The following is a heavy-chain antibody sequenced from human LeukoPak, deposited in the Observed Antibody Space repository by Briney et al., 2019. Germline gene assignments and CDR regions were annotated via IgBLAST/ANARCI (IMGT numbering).Heavy chain of an antibody. CDR2: IYTSGST. CDR1: GGSISSYY. J-gene: IGHJ5*02. D-gene: IGHD3-10*01. V-gene: IGHV4-4*07. Sequence: SETLSLTCTVSGGSISSYYWSWIRQPAGKGLEWIGRIYTSGSTNYNPSLKSRVTMSVDTSKNQFSLKLSSVTAADTAVYYCARDGDLAYYYGSGSYSSPWFDPWGQGTLVTVSS. CDR3: ARDGDLAYYYGSGSYSSPWFDP.